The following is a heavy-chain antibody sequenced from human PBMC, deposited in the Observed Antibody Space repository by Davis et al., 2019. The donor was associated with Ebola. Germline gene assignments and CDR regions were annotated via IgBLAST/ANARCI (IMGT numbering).Heavy chain of an antibody. D-gene: IGHD3-10*01. CDR1: GFTFDDYA. Sequence: PGGSLRLSCAASGFTFDDYAMHWVRQAPGKGLEWVSGISWNSGSIGYADSVKGRFTISRDNAKKSPYLQMNSLKAEEPALYYCAKDIREYHWSGSYSLDYWGQGTLVTVSS. CDR3: AKDIREYHWSGSYSLDY. CDR2: ISWNSGSI. J-gene: IGHJ4*02. V-gene: IGHV3-9*01.